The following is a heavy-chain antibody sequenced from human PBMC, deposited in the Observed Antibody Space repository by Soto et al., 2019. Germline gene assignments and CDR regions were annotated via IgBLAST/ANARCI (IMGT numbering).Heavy chain of an antibody. V-gene: IGHV3-23*01. Sequence: GSLRLSCAASGFTFISYATSWVLQAPWKGLEWVSAISGSGGSTYYADSVKGRFTISRDNSKNTLYLQMNSLRAEDTAVYYCARDLATDLTYYYYGMDVWGQGTTVTVSS. CDR3: ARDLATDLTYYYYGMDV. CDR2: ISGSGGST. CDR1: GFTFISYA. J-gene: IGHJ6*02.